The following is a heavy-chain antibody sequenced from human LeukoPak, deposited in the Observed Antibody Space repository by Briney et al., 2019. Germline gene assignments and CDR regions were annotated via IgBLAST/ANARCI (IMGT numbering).Heavy chain of an antibody. CDR1: GGSFSGYY. V-gene: IGHV4-34*01. D-gene: IGHD6-13*01. Sequence: PSKTLSLTCAVYGGSFSGYYWSWIRQPPGKGLEWIGEINHSGSTNYNPSLKSRVTISVDTSKNQFSLKLSSVTAADTAVYYCARPHPGGIAAYDYWGQGTLVTVSS. J-gene: IGHJ4*02. CDR3: ARPHPGGIAAYDY. CDR2: INHSGST.